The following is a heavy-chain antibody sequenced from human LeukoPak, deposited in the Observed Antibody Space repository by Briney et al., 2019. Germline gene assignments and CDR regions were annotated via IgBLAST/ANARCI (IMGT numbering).Heavy chain of an antibody. J-gene: IGHJ4*02. CDR3: ARLIHGDSDDY. CDR1: GYSISSGYY. D-gene: IGHD4-17*01. V-gene: IGHV4-38-2*02. Sequence: PSGTPSLTCTVSGYSISSGYYWGWFRQPPGKGLEWIGTVYHTGSTYYNPSLKSRVTISIDTSKNQFSLRLSSVTAADTAVYYCARLIHGDSDDYWGQGTLVTVSS. CDR2: VYHTGST.